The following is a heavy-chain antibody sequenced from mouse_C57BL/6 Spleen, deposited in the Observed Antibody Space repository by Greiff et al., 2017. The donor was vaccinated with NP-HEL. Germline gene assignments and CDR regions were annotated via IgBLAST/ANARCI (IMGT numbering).Heavy chain of an antibody. D-gene: IGHD2-12*01. CDR2: INYDGSST. J-gene: IGHJ2*01. Sequence: EVQRVESEGGLVQPGSSMKLSCTASGFTFSDYYMAWVRQVPEKGLEWVADINYDGSSTYYLASLKSRFIISRDNAKNIVYMQMSSLKSEDTATYYCARGRGPYDFDYWGQGTTLTVSS. V-gene: IGHV5-16*01. CDR3: ARGRGPYDFDY. CDR1: GFTFSDYY.